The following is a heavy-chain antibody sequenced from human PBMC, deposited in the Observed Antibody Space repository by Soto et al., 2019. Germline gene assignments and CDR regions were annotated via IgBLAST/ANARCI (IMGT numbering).Heavy chain of an antibody. D-gene: IGHD1-1*01. CDR2: IYYSGST. V-gene: IGHV4-31*03. CDR3: ARYNWNDNWFDP. J-gene: IGHJ5*02. Sequence: SETLSLTCTVSGGSISSGGYYWSWIRQHPGKGLEWIGYIYYSGSTYYNPSLKSRVTISVDTSKNQFSLKLSSVTAADTAVYYCARYNWNDNWFDPWGQGTLVTVSS. CDR1: GGSISSGGYY.